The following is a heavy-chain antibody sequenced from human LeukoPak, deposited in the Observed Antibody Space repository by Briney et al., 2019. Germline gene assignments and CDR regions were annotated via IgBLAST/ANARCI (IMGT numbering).Heavy chain of an antibody. CDR3: ACPYRSRFDY. J-gene: IGHJ4*02. CDR1: GFTFSDFH. Sequence: GSLRLSCVVSGFTFSDFHMSWLRQAPGKGLEWISYITNSGSDIEYADSVKGRFTISWDNAKKSLYLEMNTLRAEDTAIYYGACPYRSRFDYWGQGTLVTVSS. V-gene: IGHV3-11*01. CDR2: ITNSGSDI. D-gene: IGHD6-13*01.